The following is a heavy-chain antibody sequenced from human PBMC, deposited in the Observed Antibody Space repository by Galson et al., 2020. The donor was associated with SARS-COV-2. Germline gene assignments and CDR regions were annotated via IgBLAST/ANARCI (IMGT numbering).Heavy chain of an antibody. CDR2: MNPNSGNT. J-gene: IGHJ5*02. CDR1: GYTFTSYD. CDR3: ARCPAHSGYEFFPRKTWFDP. Sequence: ASVKVSCKASGYTFTSYDINWVRQATGQGLEWMGWMNPNSGNTGYAQKFQGRVTMTRNTSISTAYMELSSLRSEDTAVYYCARCPAHSGYEFFPRKTWFDPWGQGTLVTVSS. D-gene: IGHD5-12*01. V-gene: IGHV1-8*01.